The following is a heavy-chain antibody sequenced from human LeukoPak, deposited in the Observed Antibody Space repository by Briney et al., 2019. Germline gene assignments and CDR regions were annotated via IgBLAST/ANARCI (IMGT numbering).Heavy chain of an antibody. CDR1: GYTFTGYY. D-gene: IGHD3-22*01. J-gene: IGHJ4*02. Sequence: ASVKVSCKASGYTFTGYYMHWVRQAPGQGLEWMGWINPNSGGTNYAQKFQGRVTMTRDTSISTAYMELSSLRSEDTAVYYCARVTYYYDSSGYTDYWGQGTLVTVSS. V-gene: IGHV1-2*02. CDR2: INPNSGGT. CDR3: ARVTYYYDSSGYTDY.